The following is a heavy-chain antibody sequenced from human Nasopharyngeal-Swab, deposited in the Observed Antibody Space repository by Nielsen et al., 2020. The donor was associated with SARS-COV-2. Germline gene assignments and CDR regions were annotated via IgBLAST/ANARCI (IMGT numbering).Heavy chain of an antibody. Sequence: DRPASGNELEWVANIKQDGSEKYYVDSVKGRFTISRDNAKNSLYLQMNSLRAEDTAVYYCARVGSIFGVVMGENFDYWGQGTLVTVSS. CDR3: ARVGSIFGVVMGENFDY. J-gene: IGHJ4*02. D-gene: IGHD3-3*02. V-gene: IGHV3-7*01. CDR2: IKQDGSEK.